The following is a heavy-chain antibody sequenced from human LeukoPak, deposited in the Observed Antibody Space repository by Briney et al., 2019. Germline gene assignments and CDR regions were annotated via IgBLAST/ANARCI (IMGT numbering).Heavy chain of an antibody. D-gene: IGHD3/OR15-3a*01. Sequence: GGSLRLSCAASGLTFRSSAMSWFRLAPGKGLGWVSSIDGSGQTTYYADSVKGRFTISRDNSKNTLYLQLTSLRVDDTAVYHCAKVAAWTYFDSWGQGTLVTVSS. CDR2: IDGSGQTT. CDR1: GLTFRSSA. V-gene: IGHV3-23*01. J-gene: IGHJ4*02. CDR3: AKVAAWTYFDS.